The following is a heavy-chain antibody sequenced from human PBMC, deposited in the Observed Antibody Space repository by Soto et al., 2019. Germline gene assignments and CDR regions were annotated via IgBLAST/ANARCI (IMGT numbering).Heavy chain of an antibody. Sequence: QVQLVQSGAAEKKPGASVKVSCKASGYTFTGYAMHWVRQAPGQRLEWMGWINAGNGNTKYSQKFQGIVTITRDTSASTAYMELSSLRSEDTAVYYCARAVAVAADFDYWGQGTLVTVSS. CDR2: INAGNGNT. D-gene: IGHD6-19*01. V-gene: IGHV1-3*05. CDR1: GYTFTGYA. J-gene: IGHJ4*02. CDR3: ARAVAVAADFDY.